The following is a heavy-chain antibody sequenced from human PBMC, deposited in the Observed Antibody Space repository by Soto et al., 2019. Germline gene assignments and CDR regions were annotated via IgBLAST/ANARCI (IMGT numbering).Heavy chain of an antibody. CDR1: GFTFSSSA. D-gene: IGHD2-15*01. J-gene: IGHJ3*02. Sequence: EEQLLESGGGLVQPGGSLRISCVASGFTFSSSAMSWVRQAPGKGLEWVSTFGTSANNTYYADSVRGRFTISRDNSKNTLYLQMNSLRVDDTAVYYCAKARRLLKRGGAFDIWGQGTMVTVSS. V-gene: IGHV3-23*01. CDR3: AKARRLLKRGGAFDI. CDR2: FGTSANNT.